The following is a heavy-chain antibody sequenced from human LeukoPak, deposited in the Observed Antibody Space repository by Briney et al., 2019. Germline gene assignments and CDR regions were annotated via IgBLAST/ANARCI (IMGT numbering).Heavy chain of an antibody. J-gene: IGHJ4*02. V-gene: IGHV5-51*01. CDR3: ASGFMVRGIYFDY. CDR1: GYSLTSYW. Sequence: LGESLKISCKGSGYSLTSYWIGWVRQMPGKGLEWMGIIYPGDSDTRYSPSFQGQVTISADKSINTAYLQWSSLKASDTAMYYCASGFMVRGIYFDYWGQGTLVTVSS. CDR2: IYPGDSDT. D-gene: IGHD3-10*01.